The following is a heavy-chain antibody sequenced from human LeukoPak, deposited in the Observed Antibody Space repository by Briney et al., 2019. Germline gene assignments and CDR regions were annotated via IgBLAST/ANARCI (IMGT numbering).Heavy chain of an antibody. J-gene: IGHJ6*03. D-gene: IGHD3-10*01. CDR1: GFTFSSYS. CDR2: ISSSSSYI. Sequence: GGSLRLSCAASGFTFSSYSMNWVRQAPGKGLEWVSSISSSSSYIYYADSVKGRFTISRDNAKNSLYLRMNSLRAEDTAVYYCARVGEGRSYYYMDVWGKGTTVTVSS. CDR3: ARVGEGRSYYYMDV. V-gene: IGHV3-21*01.